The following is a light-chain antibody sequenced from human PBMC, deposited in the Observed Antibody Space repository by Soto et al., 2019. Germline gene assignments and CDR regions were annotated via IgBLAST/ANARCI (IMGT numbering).Light chain of an antibody. Sequence: DIQMTQSPPSLSASVGDRVTITCRASQNISNYFNWFQQKPGKAPNLLIYGASTLQSGVPSRFSGSGSGTDFTLTISSLQPEDFVIYYCQQSYTTPWTFGQGTKVDIK. CDR2: GAS. CDR3: QQSYTTPWT. J-gene: IGKJ1*01. V-gene: IGKV1-39*01. CDR1: QNISNY.